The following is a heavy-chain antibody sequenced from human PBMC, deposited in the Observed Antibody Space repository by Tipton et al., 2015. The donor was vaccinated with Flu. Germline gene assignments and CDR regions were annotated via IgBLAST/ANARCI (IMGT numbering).Heavy chain of an antibody. CDR2: INWNGNSV. CDR3: AKDRIPSSSMDYYYYSGMDV. V-gene: IGHV3-9*01. J-gene: IGHJ6*02. Sequence: SLRLSCATSGFTLSTYWMTWVRQAPGKGLEWVSGINWNGNSVGYADSVKGRFTISRDNAKNSLYLQMNSLRPEDTALYYCAKDRIPSSSMDYYYYSGMDVWGQGTTVTVSS. D-gene: IGHD2-2*01. CDR1: GFTLSTYW.